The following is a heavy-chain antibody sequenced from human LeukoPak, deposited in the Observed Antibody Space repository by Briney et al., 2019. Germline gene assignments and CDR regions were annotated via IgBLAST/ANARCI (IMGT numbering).Heavy chain of an antibody. D-gene: IGHD2-15*01. J-gene: IGHJ4*02. CDR3: ARLIVVVVAASSYFDS. CDR1: GFTFGEDA. V-gene: IGHV3-49*03. Sequence: GGSLRLSCSASGFTFGEDAMSWFRQAPGKGLEWLGFIRTKTNGATAEYAASVKGRFSISRDDSKSIAYLQMNSLKTEDTAVYYCARLIVVVVAASSYFDSWGQGTRVTISS. CDR2: IRTKTNGATA.